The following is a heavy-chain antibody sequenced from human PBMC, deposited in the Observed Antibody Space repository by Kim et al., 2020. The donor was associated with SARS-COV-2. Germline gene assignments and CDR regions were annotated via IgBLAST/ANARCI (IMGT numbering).Heavy chain of an antibody. CDR2: IYYSGST. Sequence: SETLSLTCTVSGGSISSYYWSWIRQPPGKGLEWIGYIYYSGSTNYNPSLKSRVTISVGTSKNQFSLKLSSVTAADTAVYYCARDERDSSGWANWFDPWGQGTLVTVSS. J-gene: IGHJ5*02. D-gene: IGHD6-19*01. V-gene: IGHV4-59*13. CDR1: GGSISSYY. CDR3: ARDERDSSGWANWFDP.